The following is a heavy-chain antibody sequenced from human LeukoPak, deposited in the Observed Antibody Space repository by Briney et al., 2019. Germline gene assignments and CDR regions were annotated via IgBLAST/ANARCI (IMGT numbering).Heavy chain of an antibody. J-gene: IGHJ4*02. V-gene: IGHV3-21*01. Sequence: GGSLRLSCAASGFTFSSYSMNWVRQAPGKGLEWVSSIGSSSSYIYYRDSVKGRFTISRDNAKNSLYLQMNSLRAEDTAVYYCARGVGNYRYYFDYWGQGTLVTVSS. CDR1: GFTFSSYS. D-gene: IGHD3-22*01. CDR2: IGSSSSYI. CDR3: ARGVGNYRYYFDY.